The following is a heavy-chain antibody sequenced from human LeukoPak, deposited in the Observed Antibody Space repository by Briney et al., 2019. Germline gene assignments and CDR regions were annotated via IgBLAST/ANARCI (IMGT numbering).Heavy chain of an antibody. CDR3: ARDINGGEDY. CDR1: GYTFTSYH. D-gene: IGHD3-16*01. J-gene: IGHJ4*02. V-gene: IGHV1-18*01. Sequence: GASVKVSCKASGYTFTSYHITWFRQAAAQGLEWMGWIAVHNGDTKYPQKFQGRVNVTTDTYTSTAYMELRSLRSDDTAVYYCARDINGGEDYWGQGTLVTASS. CDR2: IAVHNGDT.